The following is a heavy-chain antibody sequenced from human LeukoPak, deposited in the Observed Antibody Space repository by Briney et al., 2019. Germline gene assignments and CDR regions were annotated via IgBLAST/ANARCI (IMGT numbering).Heavy chain of an antibody. V-gene: IGHV4-28*05. CDR3: ARQDGTVGAFDI. CDR1: GYSISISNW. Sequence: PSDTLSLTCAVSGYSISISNWWGWIRQPPGKGLEWIGYIYYDGTIHYNPSLKSRVTMSVEMSKNQFSLKLQSVTAVDTAVYYCARQDGTVGAFDIWGQGTMVTVPS. CDR2: IYYDGTI. D-gene: IGHD1-26*01. J-gene: IGHJ3*02.